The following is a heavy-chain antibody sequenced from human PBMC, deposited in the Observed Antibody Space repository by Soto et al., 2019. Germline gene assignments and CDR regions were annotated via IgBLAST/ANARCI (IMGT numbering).Heavy chain of an antibody. CDR3: AIYPRIQLWLGGMDV. J-gene: IGHJ6*02. CDR1: GYSFTSYW. CDR2: IDPSDSYT. Sequence: EVQLVQSGAEVKKPGESLRISCKGSGYSFTSYWISWVRQMPGKGLEWMGRIDPSDSYTNYSPSFQGHVTISADKSISTAYLQWSSLKASDTAMYYCAIYPRIQLWLGGMDVWGQGTTVTVSS. D-gene: IGHD5-18*01. V-gene: IGHV5-10-1*03.